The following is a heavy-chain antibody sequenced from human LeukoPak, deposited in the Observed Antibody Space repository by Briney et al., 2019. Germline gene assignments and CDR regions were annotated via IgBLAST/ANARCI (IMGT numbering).Heavy chain of an antibody. V-gene: IGHV3-33*01. CDR3: ARGLRNTDTFDI. J-gene: IGHJ3*02. Sequence: GGSLRLSCAASGFIFSKYGMHWVREAPGKGLEWVAVIWYDGSNKYYADSVKGRFTISRDNSKNTVYLQMNSLRAEDTAVYYCARGLRNTDTFDIWGQGTMVTASP. CDR2: IWYDGSNK. CDR1: GFIFSKYG.